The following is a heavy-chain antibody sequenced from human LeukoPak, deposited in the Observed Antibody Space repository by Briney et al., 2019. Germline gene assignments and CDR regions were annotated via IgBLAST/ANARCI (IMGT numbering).Heavy chain of an antibody. V-gene: IGHV3-21*01. Sequence: PGGSLRLSCAASGFTFSSYSMNWVRQAPGKGLEWVSSISSSSYIYYADSVKGRFTISRDNAKNSLYLQMNSLRAEDTAVYYCARATMVRTSYYYGMDVWAKGPRSPSP. CDR3: ARATMVRTSYYYGMDV. D-gene: IGHD3-10*01. CDR2: ISSSSYI. J-gene: IGHJ6*02. CDR1: GFTFSSYS.